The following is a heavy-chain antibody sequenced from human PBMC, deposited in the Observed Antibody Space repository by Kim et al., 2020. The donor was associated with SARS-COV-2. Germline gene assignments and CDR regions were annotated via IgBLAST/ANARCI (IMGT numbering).Heavy chain of an antibody. V-gene: IGHV4-31*03. J-gene: IGHJ3*02. D-gene: IGHD3-10*01. CDR2: IYYTGTT. CDR3: ARGRFGELSAFDI. CDR1: GGSISSGGYY. Sequence: SETLSLTCTVSGGSISSGGYYWNWIRQHPGKGLEWIAYIYYTGTTYYNPSLKSRVAISIDTSKSQFSLKLSSVTAADTAVYYCARGRFGELSAFDIWGQGTMGTVSS.